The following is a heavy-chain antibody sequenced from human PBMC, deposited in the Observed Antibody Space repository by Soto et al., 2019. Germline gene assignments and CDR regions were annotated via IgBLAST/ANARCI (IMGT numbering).Heavy chain of an antibody. CDR3: AKSFGGSSSWYLYY. V-gene: IGHV3-23*01. Sequence: GGSLRLSCAASGFTFSSYAMSWVRQAPGKGLEWVSAISGSGGSTYYADSVKGRFTISRDNSKNTLYLQMNSLRAEDTAVYYCAKSFGGSSSWYLYYWGQGTLVTVSS. CDR1: GFTFSSYA. D-gene: IGHD6-13*01. J-gene: IGHJ4*02. CDR2: ISGSGGST.